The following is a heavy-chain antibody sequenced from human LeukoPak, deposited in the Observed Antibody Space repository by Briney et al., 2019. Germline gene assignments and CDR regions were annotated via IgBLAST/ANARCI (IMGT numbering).Heavy chain of an antibody. J-gene: IGHJ4*02. V-gene: IGHV3-53*01. CDR3: ARDRVYDSSGYYYGPPVY. CDR1: GFTVSSNY. CDR2: IYSGGST. Sequence: GGSLRLSCAASGFTVSSNYMSWVRQAPGKGLGWVSVIYSGGSTYYADSVKGRFTISRDNSKNTLYLQMNSLRAEDTAVYYCARDRVYDSSGYYYGPPVYWGQGTLVTVSS. D-gene: IGHD3-22*01.